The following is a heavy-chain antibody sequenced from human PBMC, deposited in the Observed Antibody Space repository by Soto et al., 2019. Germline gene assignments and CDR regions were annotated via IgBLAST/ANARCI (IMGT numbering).Heavy chain of an antibody. CDR2: IIPVFGTP. D-gene: IGHD3-16*02. V-gene: IGHV1-69*13. J-gene: IGHJ4*02. CDR1: GYIFENYA. CDR3: ARHLYDYVWGSYRH. Sequence: SVKVSCKSSGYIFENYAVTWLRQAPGQGLEWMGGIIPVFGTPDYSLKFRDRVTITADESTSTVYMELRSLTSEDTAVYYCARHLYDYVWGSYRHWGQGTLVTVSS.